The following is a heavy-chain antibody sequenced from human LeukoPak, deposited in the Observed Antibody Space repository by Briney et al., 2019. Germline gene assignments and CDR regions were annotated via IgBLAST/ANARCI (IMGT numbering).Heavy chain of an antibody. Sequence: GGSLRLSCAASGLTFSSHWMNWVRQAPGKGLEWVSIIYSGGSTYYADSVKGRFTISRDNSKNTLYLQMDSLRAEDTAVYYCTRAPDSSGYYYISDYWGQGTLVTVSS. CDR1: GLTFSSHW. V-gene: IGHV3-53*01. J-gene: IGHJ4*02. CDR3: TRAPDSSGYYYISDY. D-gene: IGHD3-22*01. CDR2: IYSGGST.